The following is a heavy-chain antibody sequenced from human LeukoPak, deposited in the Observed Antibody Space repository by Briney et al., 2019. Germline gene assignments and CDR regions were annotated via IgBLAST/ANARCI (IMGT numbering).Heavy chain of an antibody. CDR1: GGSISSYY. Sequence: SETLSLTCAVSGGSISSYYWGWIRQPPGKGLEWIGSIYYSGSTYYNPSLKSRVTISVDTSKNQFSLKLSSVTAADTAVYYCARTRYYYNSRSYGAPYYFDYWGQGTLVTVSS. V-gene: IGHV4-39*01. CDR2: IYYSGST. J-gene: IGHJ4*02. D-gene: IGHD3-10*01. CDR3: ARTRYYYNSRSYGAPYYFDY.